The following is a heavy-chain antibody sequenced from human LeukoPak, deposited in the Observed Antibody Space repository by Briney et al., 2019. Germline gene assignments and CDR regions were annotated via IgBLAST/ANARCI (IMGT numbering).Heavy chain of an antibody. CDR3: ARGGHRGWFDP. J-gene: IGHJ5*02. CDR2: IYYSGST. D-gene: IGHD1-14*01. CDR1: GGSISSSSYY. V-gene: IGHV4-39*07. Sequence: SETLSLTCTVSGGSISSSSYYWGWIRQPPGKGLEWIGSIYYSGSTYYNPSLKSRVTISVDTSKNQFSRKLSSVTAADTAVYYCARGGHRGWFDPWGQGTLVTVSS.